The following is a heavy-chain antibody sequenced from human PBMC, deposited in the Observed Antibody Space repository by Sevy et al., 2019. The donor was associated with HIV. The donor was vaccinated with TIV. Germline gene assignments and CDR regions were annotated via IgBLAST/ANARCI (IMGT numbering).Heavy chain of an antibody. V-gene: IGHV3-30*14. CDR3: AREAGYSTGWSPGNY. CDR1: VFTFSSHA. Sequence: GGSLRLSCAASVFTFSSHAMHWARQAPGKGLEWVALISYDGVIKYYAESVKGRFTISRDNSKNTLYLQMNSLRADDTAVYYCAREAGYSTGWSPGNYWGQGTLVTVSS. D-gene: IGHD6-19*01. J-gene: IGHJ4*02. CDR2: ISYDGVIK.